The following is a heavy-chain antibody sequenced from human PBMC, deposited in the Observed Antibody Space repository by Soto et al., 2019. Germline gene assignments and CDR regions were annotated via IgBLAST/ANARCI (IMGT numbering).Heavy chain of an antibody. CDR1: GGTFSSYA. CDR3: ARRLLCFGELLNWFDP. Sequence: ASVKVSCKASGGTFSSYAISWVRQAPGQGLEWMGGIIPIFGTANYAQKFQGRVTITADESTSTAYMELSSLRSEDTAVYYCARRLLCFGELLNWFDPWGQGTLVTVSS. V-gene: IGHV1-69*13. J-gene: IGHJ5*02. D-gene: IGHD3-10*01. CDR2: IIPIFGTA.